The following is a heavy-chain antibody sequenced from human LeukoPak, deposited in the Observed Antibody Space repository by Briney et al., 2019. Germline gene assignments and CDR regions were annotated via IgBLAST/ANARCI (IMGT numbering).Heavy chain of an antibody. D-gene: IGHD3-10*01. CDR1: GFTFSSYA. CDR2: ISSGGSTI. CDR3: ARDRASRYGMDV. Sequence: GGSLRLSCAASGFTFSSYAVSWVRQAPGKGLEWLSYISSGGSTIDYADFVKGRFTISRDNAKNSLYLQMNSLRAEDTAVYYCARDRASRYGMDVWGQGTTVTVSS. V-gene: IGHV3-48*04. J-gene: IGHJ6*02.